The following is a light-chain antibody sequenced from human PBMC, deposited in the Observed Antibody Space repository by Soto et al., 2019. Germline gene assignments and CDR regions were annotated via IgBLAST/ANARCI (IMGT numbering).Light chain of an antibody. CDR3: SSYTSSRTYV. J-gene: IGLJ1*01. CDR1: SSDVGGYNY. V-gene: IGLV2-14*01. CDR2: DVS. Sequence: QSALTQPAPVSGSPGQSITISCTGTSSDVGGYNYVSWYQQHPGKAPKLMIYDVSNRPSGVSNRFSGSKSGNTASLTISGLQAEDEADYYCSSYTSSRTYVFGTGTKVTVL.